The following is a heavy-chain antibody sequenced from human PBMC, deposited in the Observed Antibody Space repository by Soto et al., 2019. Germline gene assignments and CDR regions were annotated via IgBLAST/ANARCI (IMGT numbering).Heavy chain of an antibody. D-gene: IGHD2-21*02. Sequence: GGSLRLSCAASGFTFSSYAMHWVRQAPGKGLEWVAVISYDGSNKYYADSVKGRFTISRDNSKNTLYLQMNSLRAEDTAVYYCARSGAYCGGDCSDYYYYGMDVWGQGTTVTVSS. J-gene: IGHJ6*02. CDR2: ISYDGSNK. CDR3: ARSGAYCGGDCSDYYYYGMDV. CDR1: GFTFSSYA. V-gene: IGHV3-30-3*01.